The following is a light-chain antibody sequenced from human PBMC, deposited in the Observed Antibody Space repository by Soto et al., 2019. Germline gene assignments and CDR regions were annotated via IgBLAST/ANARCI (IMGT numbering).Light chain of an antibody. CDR2: GVS. J-gene: IGKJ1*01. V-gene: IGKV3-11*01. Sequence: EIVLTQSPATLSLSLGEGASLSCRASQNISTYLAWYQQRPGQVPRLLIYGVSKRAPAIPPRFSGSGSGTDFTLSVSGLETEDFATYYCQQRTNSPPWTFGQGTRVELK. CDR3: QQRTNSPPWT. CDR1: QNISTY.